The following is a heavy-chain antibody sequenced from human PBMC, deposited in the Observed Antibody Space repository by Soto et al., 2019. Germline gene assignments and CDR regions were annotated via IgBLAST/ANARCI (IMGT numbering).Heavy chain of an antibody. V-gene: IGHV1-69*13. CDR3: ARFLGGAGSYYDGQNYNYYNGMDV. CDR1: GGPYNSFA. Sequence: ASVKVSCKASGGPYNSFAISWVRQAPGQGLEWIGGIIPVFGTATYAQKFKGRVTITAEESTSTTYMELSSLTSEDTAVYYCARFLGGAGSYYDGQNYNYYNGMDVWGQGTTVTVSS. CDR2: IIPVFGTA. D-gene: IGHD3-10*01. J-gene: IGHJ6*02.